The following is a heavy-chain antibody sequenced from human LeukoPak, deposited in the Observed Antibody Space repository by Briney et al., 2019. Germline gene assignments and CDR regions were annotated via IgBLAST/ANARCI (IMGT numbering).Heavy chain of an antibody. D-gene: IGHD3-9*01. J-gene: IGHJ3*02. CDR1: GYTFTGYY. CDR2: INPNSGGT. V-gene: IGHV1-2*02. CDR3: ARDDILGAFDI. Sequence: GESLKISCKASGYTFTGYYMHWVRQAPGQGLEWMGWINPNSGGTNYAQKFQGRVTMTRDTSISTAYMELSRLRSDDTAVYYCARDDILGAFDIWGQGTMVTVSS.